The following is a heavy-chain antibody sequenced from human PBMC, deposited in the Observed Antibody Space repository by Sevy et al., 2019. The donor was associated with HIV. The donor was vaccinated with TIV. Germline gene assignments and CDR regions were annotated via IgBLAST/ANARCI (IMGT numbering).Heavy chain of an antibody. V-gene: IGHV3-15*01. J-gene: IGHJ4*02. CDR3: AKAIPIAVVPPDH. Sequence: GGSLRLSCAASGLPFSNAWMSWVRQVPGKGLQWVGRIQRRAEGATTEYPAVVRGRFTISRDDSENTLYLQMNSLRAEDTAVYYCAKAIPIAVVPPDHWGQGTLVTVSS. CDR1: GLPFSNAW. D-gene: IGHD6-19*01. CDR2: IQRRAEGATT.